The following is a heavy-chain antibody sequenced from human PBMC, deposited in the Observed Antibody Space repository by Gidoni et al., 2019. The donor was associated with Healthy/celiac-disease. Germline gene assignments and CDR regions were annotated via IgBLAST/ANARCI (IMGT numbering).Heavy chain of an antibody. Sequence: QVQLQQWGAGLLKPSETLSLTCAVYGGSFSGYYWSWIRQPRGKGLEWIGEINHSGSTNYNPSLKSRVTISVDTSKNQFSLKLSSVTAADTAVYYCARGGGIAKGTWIEYWGQGTLVTVSS. CDR3: ARGGGIAKGTWIEY. V-gene: IGHV4-34*01. CDR2: INHSGST. CDR1: GGSFSGYY. D-gene: IGHD1-26*01. J-gene: IGHJ4*02.